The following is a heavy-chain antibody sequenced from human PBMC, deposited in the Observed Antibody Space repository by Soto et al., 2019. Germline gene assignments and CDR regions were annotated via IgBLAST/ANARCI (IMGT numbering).Heavy chain of an antibody. CDR2: ISSSSSYI. V-gene: IGHV3-21*01. CDR3: AREGIAARAFDI. J-gene: IGHJ3*02. D-gene: IGHD6-6*01. CDR1: GFTFSSYS. Sequence: GGSLRLSCAASGFTFSSYSMNWVRQAPGKGLEWVSSISSSSSYIYYADSVKGRFTISRDNDKNSLYLQMNSLRAEDTAVYYCAREGIAARAFDIWGQGTMVTVSS.